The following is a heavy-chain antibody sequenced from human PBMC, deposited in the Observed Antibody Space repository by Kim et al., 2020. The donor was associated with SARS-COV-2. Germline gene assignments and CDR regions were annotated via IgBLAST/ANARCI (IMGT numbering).Heavy chain of an antibody. Sequence: GGSLRLSCTASGFTFGDYAMSWFRQAPGKGLEWVGFIRSKAYGGTTEYAASVKGRFTISRDDSKSIAYLQMNSLKTEDTAVYYCTRDHYDYVWGFVGWGQGTLVTVSS. CDR1: GFTFGDYA. D-gene: IGHD3-16*01. CDR3: TRDHYDYVWGFVG. V-gene: IGHV3-49*03. J-gene: IGHJ4*02. CDR2: IRSKAYGGTT.